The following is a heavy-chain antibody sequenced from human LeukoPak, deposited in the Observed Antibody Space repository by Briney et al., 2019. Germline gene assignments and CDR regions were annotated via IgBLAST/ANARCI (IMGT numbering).Heavy chain of an antibody. CDR3: ARGSSSWSTFDY. D-gene: IGHD6-13*01. CDR1: GYTFTDYY. Sequence: ASVKVSCKASGYTFTDYYMLRVRQAPGQGLEWMGWINPNSGATKYAQKFQGRVTMTRDRSISTAYMELSRLRSDDTAVYYCARGSSSWSTFDYWGQGTLVTVSS. V-gene: IGHV1-2*02. CDR2: INPNSGAT. J-gene: IGHJ4*02.